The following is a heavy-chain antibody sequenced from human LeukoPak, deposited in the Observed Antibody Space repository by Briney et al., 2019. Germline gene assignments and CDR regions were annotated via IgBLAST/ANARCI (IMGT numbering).Heavy chain of an antibody. CDR1: GYTFTSYD. D-gene: IGHD3-22*01. V-gene: IGHV1-18*01. J-gene: IGHJ4*02. Sequence: ASVKVSCKASGYTFTSYDINWVRQAPGQGLEWMGWISAYNGNTNYAQKFQGRVTMTTDTSTSTAYMELRSLRSDDTAVYYCARGGDYYDSSGYYYSWFDYWGQGTLVTVSS. CDR2: ISAYNGNT. CDR3: ARGGDYYDSSGYYYSWFDY.